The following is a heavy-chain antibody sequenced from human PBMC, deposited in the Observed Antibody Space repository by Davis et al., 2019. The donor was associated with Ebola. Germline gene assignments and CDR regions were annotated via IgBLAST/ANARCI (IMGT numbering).Heavy chain of an antibody. CDR1: GYTLTELS. J-gene: IGHJ4*02. CDR2: FDPEYGET. V-gene: IGHV1-24*01. CDR3: ARSHFSVAAYYFDY. Sequence: AASVKVSCKVSGYTLTELSMHWVRQAPGKGLEWMGGFDPEYGETIYAQKFQGRVTMTEDTSTDTDYMELTSLRSDDTAVYYCARSHFSVAAYYFDYWGQGTLVTVSS. D-gene: IGHD6-19*01.